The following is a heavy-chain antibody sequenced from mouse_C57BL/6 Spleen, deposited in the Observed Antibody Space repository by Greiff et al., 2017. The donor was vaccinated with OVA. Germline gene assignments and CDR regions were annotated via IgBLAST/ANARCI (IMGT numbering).Heavy chain of an antibody. CDR2: IDPETGGT. J-gene: IGHJ2*01. CDR1: GYTFTDYE. Sequence: QVQLQQSGAELVRPGASVTLSCKASGYTFTDYEMHWVKQTPVHGLEWIGAIDPETGGTAYNQKFKGKAILTADKSSSTAYMELRSLTSEDSAVDYCTRSTTVVHFDYWGQGTTLTVSS. CDR3: TRSTTVVHFDY. V-gene: IGHV1-15*01. D-gene: IGHD1-1*01.